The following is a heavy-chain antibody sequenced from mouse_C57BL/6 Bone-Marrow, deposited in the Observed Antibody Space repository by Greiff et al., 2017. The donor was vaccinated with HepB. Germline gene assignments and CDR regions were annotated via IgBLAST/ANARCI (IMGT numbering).Heavy chain of an antibody. J-gene: IGHJ1*03. Sequence: EVQVVESGAELVRPGASVKLSCTASGFNIKDDYMHWVKQRPEQGLEWIGWIDPENGDTEYASKFQGKATITADTSSNTAYLQLSSLTSEDTAVYYCTTGDYYGSPGWHFDVWGTGTTVTVSS. CDR2: IDPENGDT. V-gene: IGHV14-4*01. D-gene: IGHD1-1*01. CDR1: GFNIKDDY. CDR3: TTGDYYGSPGWHFDV.